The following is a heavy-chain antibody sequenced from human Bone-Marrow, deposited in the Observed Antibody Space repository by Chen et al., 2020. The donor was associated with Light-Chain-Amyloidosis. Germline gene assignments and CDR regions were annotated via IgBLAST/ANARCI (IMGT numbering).Heavy chain of an antibody. Sequence: QVQLVQSGAEVKKPGASVKVSCKASGYTFPSFGISWVRQAPGQGLEWMGWISAYNGNTNYAQKLQGRVTMTTDTSTSTAYMELGSLRSDDTAVYYCARTLYYYDSSGSWYFDLWGRGTLVTVSS. CDR2: ISAYNGNT. J-gene: IGHJ2*01. CDR1: GYTFPSFG. D-gene: IGHD3-22*01. CDR3: ARTLYYYDSSGSWYFDL. V-gene: IGHV1-18*01.